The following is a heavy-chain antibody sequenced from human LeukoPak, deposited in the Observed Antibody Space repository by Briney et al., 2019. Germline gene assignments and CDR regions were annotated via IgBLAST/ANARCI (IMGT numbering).Heavy chain of an antibody. J-gene: IGHJ4*02. V-gene: IGHV3-11*03. Sequence: GGSLRLSCAASGFTFSDYYMGWIRQAPGKGLEWVSYISNSGSYTKYADSVKGRFTISRDNAKNSLFLEVNSLRAEDTAVYYCAIRSLSSSWDSFDYWGQGALVIVSS. CDR1: GFTFSDYY. CDR2: ISNSGSYT. CDR3: AIRSLSSSWDSFDY. D-gene: IGHD6-13*01.